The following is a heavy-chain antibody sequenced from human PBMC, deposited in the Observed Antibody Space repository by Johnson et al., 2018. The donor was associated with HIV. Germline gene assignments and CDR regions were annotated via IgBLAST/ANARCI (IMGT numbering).Heavy chain of an antibody. D-gene: IGHD1-26*01. CDR1: GFTLSSYG. CDR2: IYSGGST. Sequence: QVQLVESGGGLVQPGRSLRLSCAASGFTLSSYGMHWVRQAPGKGLEWVSIIYSGGSTFYADSVKGRFTISRDNSKNTLYLQMNSLRAEDTAVYYCAKGMGELLRIDAFDIWGQGTMVTVSS. V-gene: IGHV3-NL1*01. J-gene: IGHJ3*02. CDR3: AKGMGELLRIDAFDI.